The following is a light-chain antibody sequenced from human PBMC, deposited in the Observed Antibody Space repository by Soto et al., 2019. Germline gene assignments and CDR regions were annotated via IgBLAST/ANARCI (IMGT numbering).Light chain of an antibody. CDR1: SSDIGAYNY. V-gene: IGLV2-14*03. J-gene: IGLJ1*01. CDR2: DVS. CDR3: SSFTTRTTLGV. Sequence: QSVLTQPASVSGSPRQSITISCTGTSSDIGAYNYVSWYQQHPGKAPKLVIYDVSNRPSGVSNRFSGSKSGNTASLTISGLQTEDEADYYCSSFTTRTTLGVFGTGTKVTVL.